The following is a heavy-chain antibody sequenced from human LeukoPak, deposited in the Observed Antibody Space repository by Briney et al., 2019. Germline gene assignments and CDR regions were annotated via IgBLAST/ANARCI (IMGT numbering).Heavy chain of an antibody. CDR3: ARGSGSTPDFDY. Sequence: SETLSLTCSVSGASISGYYWNWIRQPPGKELEWIANIYYGGSSNYNSSLKSRVTISLDTSRNQFSLRLSSVTDADTAVYYCARGSGSTPDFDYWGQGTLVTVSS. CDR2: IYYGGSS. CDR1: GASISGYY. D-gene: IGHD1-26*01. V-gene: IGHV4-59*01. J-gene: IGHJ4*02.